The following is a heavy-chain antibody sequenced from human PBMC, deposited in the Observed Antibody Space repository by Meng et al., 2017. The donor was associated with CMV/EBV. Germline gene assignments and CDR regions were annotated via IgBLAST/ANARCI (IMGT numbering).Heavy chain of an antibody. D-gene: IGHD4-17*01. Sequence: ETLSLTCAASGFTFSSYWMSWVRQAPGKGLEWVANIKQDGSEKYYVDSVKGRFTISRDNAKNSLYLQMNSLRAEDTAVYYCARGRTTVTTQTGNDYWGQGTLVTVSS. CDR1: GFTFSSYW. CDR2: IKQDGSEK. CDR3: ARGRTTVTTQTGNDY. J-gene: IGHJ4*02. V-gene: IGHV3-7*01.